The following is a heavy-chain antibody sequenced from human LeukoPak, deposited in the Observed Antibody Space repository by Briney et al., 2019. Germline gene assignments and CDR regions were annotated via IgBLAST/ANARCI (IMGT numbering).Heavy chain of an antibody. J-gene: IGHJ4*02. V-gene: IGHV4-34*01. CDR1: GGSISSYY. Sequence: SETLSLTCTVSGGSISSYYWSWIRQPPGKGLEWIGEINHSGSTNYNPSLKSRVTISVDTSKNQFSLKLSSVTAADTAVYYCARRRGYRYYFDYWGQGTLVTVSS. CDR3: ARRRGYRYYFDY. D-gene: IGHD3-3*01. CDR2: INHSGST.